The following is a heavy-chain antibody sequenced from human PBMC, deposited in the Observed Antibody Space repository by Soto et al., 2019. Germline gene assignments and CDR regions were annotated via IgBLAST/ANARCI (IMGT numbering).Heavy chain of an antibody. CDR3: ARGYCSSTSCLRGSNWFDP. D-gene: IGHD2-2*01. CDR1: GFTLSSYW. J-gene: IGHJ5*02. V-gene: IGHV3-74*01. Sequence: GGSLRLSCAASGFTLSSYWMHWVRQAPGKGLVWVSRINSDGSSTSYADSVKGRFTISRDNAKNTLYLQMNSLRAEDTAVYYCARGYCSSTSCLRGSNWFDPWGQGTLVTVSS. CDR2: INSDGSST.